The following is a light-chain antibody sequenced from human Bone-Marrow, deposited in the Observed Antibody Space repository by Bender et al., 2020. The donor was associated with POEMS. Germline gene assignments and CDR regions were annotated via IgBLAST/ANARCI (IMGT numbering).Light chain of an antibody. Sequence: QSALTQPASVSGSPGQSITISCTGTSSDVGSYNLVSWYQQYPGKAPKLMIYDVSKRPSGVPDRFSGSRSGTSASLAISGLQSEDEADYYCAVWDDSLNGWVFGGGTKLTVL. J-gene: IGLJ3*02. CDR2: DVS. CDR3: AVWDDSLNGWV. CDR1: SSDVGSYNL. V-gene: IGLV2-14*02.